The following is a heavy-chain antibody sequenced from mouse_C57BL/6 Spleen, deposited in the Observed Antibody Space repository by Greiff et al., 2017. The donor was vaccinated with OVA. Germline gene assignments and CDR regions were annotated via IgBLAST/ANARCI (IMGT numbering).Heavy chain of an antibody. V-gene: IGHV5-4*01. CDR1: GFTFSSYA. D-gene: IGHD3-2*02. Sequence: EVHLVESGGGLVKPGGSLKLSCAASGFTFSSYAMSWVRQTPEKRLEWVATISDGGSYTYYPDNVKGRFTISRDNAKNNLYLQMSHLKSEDTAMYYCARDRTAQATFYAMDYWGQGTSVTVSS. CDR3: ARDRTAQATFYAMDY. J-gene: IGHJ4*01. CDR2: ISDGGSYT.